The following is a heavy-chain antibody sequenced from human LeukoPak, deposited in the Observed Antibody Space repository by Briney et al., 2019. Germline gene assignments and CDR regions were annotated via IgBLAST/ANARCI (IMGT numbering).Heavy chain of an antibody. CDR3: AKVVVVVAAPPYYWFDP. J-gene: IGHJ5*02. D-gene: IGHD2-15*01. CDR2: IRYDGSNK. V-gene: IGHV3-30*02. CDR1: GFTFSSYG. Sequence: GSLRLSCAASGFTFSSYGMHWVRQAPGKGLEWVAFIRYDGSNKYYADSVKGRFTISRDNSKNTLYLQMNSLRAEDTAVYYCAKVVVVVAAPPYYWFDPWGQGPLVTVSS.